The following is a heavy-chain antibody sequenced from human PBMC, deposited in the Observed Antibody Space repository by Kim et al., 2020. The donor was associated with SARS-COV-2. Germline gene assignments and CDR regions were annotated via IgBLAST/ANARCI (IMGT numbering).Heavy chain of an antibody. J-gene: IGHJ6*02. V-gene: IGHV4-61*01. CDR3: ARIAARGTPDYYYYYGMDV. CDR2: IYYSGST. CDR1: GGSVSSGSYY. D-gene: IGHD6-6*01. Sequence: SETLSLTCTVSGGSVSSGSYYWSWIRQPPGKGLEWIGYIYYSGSTNYNPSLKSRVTISVDTSKNQFSLKLSSVTAADTAVYYCARIAARGTPDYYYYYGMDVWGQGTTVTVSS.